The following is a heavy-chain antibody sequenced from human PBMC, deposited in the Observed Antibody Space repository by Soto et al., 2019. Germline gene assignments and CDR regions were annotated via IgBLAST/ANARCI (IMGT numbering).Heavy chain of an antibody. CDR3: ARPTRRVVPAAMGY. V-gene: IGHV1-3*01. Sequence: ASVKVSCKAYGYTFTSYAMHWVRQAPGQRLEWMGWINAGNGNTKYSQKFQGRVTITRDTSASTAYMELSSLRSEDTAVYYCARPTRRVVPAAMGYWGQGTLVNVSS. J-gene: IGHJ4*02. D-gene: IGHD2-2*01. CDR2: INAGNGNT. CDR1: GYTFTSYA.